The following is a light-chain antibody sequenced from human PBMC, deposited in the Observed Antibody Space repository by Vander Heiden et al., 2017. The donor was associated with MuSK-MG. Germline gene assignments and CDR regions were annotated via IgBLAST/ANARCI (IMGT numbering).Light chain of an antibody. CDR3: QQYHTAWT. CDR1: QSISWR. V-gene: IGKV1-5*03. J-gene: IGKJ1*01. Sequence: DIQMTQSPSTLSASVGDRVTITCRASQSISWRLAWYQQRTGNAPNLLIYRASSLQSGVPSRFSGSGSGTEFTLTISSLQPGDFAAYYCQQYHTAWTFGQGTKVEIK. CDR2: RAS.